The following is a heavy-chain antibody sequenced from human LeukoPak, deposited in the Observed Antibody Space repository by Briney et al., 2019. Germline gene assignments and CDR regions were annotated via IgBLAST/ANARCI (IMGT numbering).Heavy chain of an antibody. V-gene: IGHV3-43*01. CDR3: AKVRSSRYFDWLAPYYYYYMDV. CDR1: GSTFDDYT. D-gene: IGHD3-9*01. CDR2: ISWYGGST. Sequence: GGSLRLSCAASGSTFDDYTMHWVRQAPGKGLEWVSLISWYGGSTDYADSVKGRFTISRNNSKNSFYLQMNSLSTEDTAVYYCAKVRSSRYFDWLAPYYYYYMDVWGKGTTVTVSS. J-gene: IGHJ6*03.